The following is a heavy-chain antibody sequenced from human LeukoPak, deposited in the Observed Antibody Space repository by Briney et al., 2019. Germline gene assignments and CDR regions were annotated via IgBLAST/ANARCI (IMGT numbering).Heavy chain of an antibody. D-gene: IGHD6-19*01. CDR1: GYTFTNYY. CDR2: INPSGGST. Sequence: ASVKVSCKASGYTFTNYYIHWVRQAPGQGLEWMGIINPSGGSTNFAQKFQGRVTMTTDTSTITVYMELSSLRSEDTAVYYCARSVAGAYYYYYMDVWGKGTTVTVSS. J-gene: IGHJ6*03. CDR3: ARSVAGAYYYYYMDV. V-gene: IGHV1-46*01.